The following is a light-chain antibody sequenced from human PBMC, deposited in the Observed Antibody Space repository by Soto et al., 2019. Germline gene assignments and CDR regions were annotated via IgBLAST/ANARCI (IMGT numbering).Light chain of an antibody. CDR1: SSDVGGYNY. Sequence: QSALTQPASVSGSPEKSITISGTGTSSDVGGYNYVSWYQQHPGKAPKLMIYDVCNRPSGVSNRFSGSKSGNTASLTISGLQAEDEADYYCCSYTSSSTPVVFGGGTKLTVL. V-gene: IGLV2-14*03. CDR3: CSYTSSSTPVV. J-gene: IGLJ2*01. CDR2: DVC.